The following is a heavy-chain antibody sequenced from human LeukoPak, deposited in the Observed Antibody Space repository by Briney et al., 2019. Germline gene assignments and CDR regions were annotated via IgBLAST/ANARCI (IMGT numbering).Heavy chain of an antibody. J-gene: IGHJ6*03. D-gene: IGHD2-15*01. CDR1: GGSISSYY. CDR2: IYYSGST. CDR3: ARGSGATPPYYYCYMDV. V-gene: IGHV4-59*01. Sequence: SETLSLTCTVSGGSISSYYWSWIRQPPGKGLEWIGYIYYSGSTNYNPSLKSRVTISVDTSKNQFSLKLSSVTAADTAVYYCARGSGATPPYYYCYMDVWGKGTTVTISS.